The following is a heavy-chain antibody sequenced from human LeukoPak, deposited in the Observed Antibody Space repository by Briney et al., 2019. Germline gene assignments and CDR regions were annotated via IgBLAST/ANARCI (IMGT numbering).Heavy chain of an antibody. CDR3: ARDIGYSYGPDYFDY. CDR2: IIPIFGTA. J-gene: IGHJ4*02. CDR1: GYTFTRYG. V-gene: IGHV1-69*06. Sequence: SVKVSCKASGYTFTRYGISWVRQAPGQGLEWMGGIIPIFGTANYAQKFQGRVTITADKSTSTAYMELSSLRSEDTAVYYCARDIGYSYGPDYFDYWGQGTLVTVSS. D-gene: IGHD5-18*01.